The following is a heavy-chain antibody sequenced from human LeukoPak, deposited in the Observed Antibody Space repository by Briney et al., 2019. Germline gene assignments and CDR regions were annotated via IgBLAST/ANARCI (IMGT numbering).Heavy chain of an antibody. CDR3: ARELSPVVKYYFDD. J-gene: IGHJ4*02. V-gene: IGHV3-33*01. CDR1: GFTFSSYG. CDR2: IWYDGSNK. Sequence: GGSLRLSCAASGFTFSSYGMHWVRQAPGKGLEWVAVIWYDGSNKYYADSVKGRFTISRDNSKNTLYLQMNSLRAEDTAVYYCARELSPVVKYYFDDWGQGTLVTVSS. D-gene: IGHD3-22*01.